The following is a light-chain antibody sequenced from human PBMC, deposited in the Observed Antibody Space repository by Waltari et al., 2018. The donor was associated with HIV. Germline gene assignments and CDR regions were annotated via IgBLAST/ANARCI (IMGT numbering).Light chain of an antibody. CDR1: SSDFGAYNY. V-gene: IGLV2-14*03. CDR2: DVN. CDR3: SSYTRSNTLV. J-gene: IGLJ2*01. Sequence: QSALTQPASVSGSPGQSLTIPCNGTSSDFGAYNYVPWYQQYADRAPKVIIYDVNNRPPGVSNRFSGSKSGNTASLIISGVQADDEADYYCSSYTRSNTLVFGGGTRLAVL.